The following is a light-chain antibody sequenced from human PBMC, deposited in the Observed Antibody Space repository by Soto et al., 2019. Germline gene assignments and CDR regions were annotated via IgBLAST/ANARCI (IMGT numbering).Light chain of an antibody. CDR2: DAS. CDR3: QEFDHPPPLI. CDR1: HDIATY. J-gene: IGKJ4*01. Sequence: DMRLTQSPSSLSASIGDRVTITCQASHDIATYLNWYQQKQGKPPKLLIYDASTLEKGVPSRFSGSGSATDFTFTIFTLQPEDFATYYCQEFDHPPPLIFGGGTKVEMK. V-gene: IGKV1-33*01.